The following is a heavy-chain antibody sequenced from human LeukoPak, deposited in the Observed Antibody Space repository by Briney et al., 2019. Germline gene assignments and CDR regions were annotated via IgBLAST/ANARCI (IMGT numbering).Heavy chain of an antibody. Sequence: GGSLRLSCAASGFTFSGYGMHWVRQAPGKGLECVAFISYDGSNKFYVDFVKGRFTISRDDSKNTLYLQMNSLRAEDTATYYCARERTGYYMAVWGKGTTVTISS. D-gene: IGHD1-14*01. CDR2: ISYDGSNK. CDR1: GFTFSGYG. J-gene: IGHJ6*03. CDR3: ARERTGYYMAV. V-gene: IGHV3-30*02.